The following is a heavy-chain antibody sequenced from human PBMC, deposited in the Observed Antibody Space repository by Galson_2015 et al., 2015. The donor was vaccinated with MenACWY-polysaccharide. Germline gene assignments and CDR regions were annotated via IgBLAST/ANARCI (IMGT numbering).Heavy chain of an antibody. CDR1: GFTFSSYA. CDR2: ISGSGGST. J-gene: IGHJ6*03. CDR3: AKAHIAARPDRRMVYFYYMYV. D-gene: IGHD6-6*01. V-gene: IGHV3-23*01. Sequence: SLRLSCAASGFTFSSYAMSWVRQAPGKGLEWVSAISGSGGSTFFADSVKGRFTISRDNSKNTLYLQMNSLRAEDTAVYYCAKAHIAARPDRRMVYFYYMYVWGKGTTVTASS.